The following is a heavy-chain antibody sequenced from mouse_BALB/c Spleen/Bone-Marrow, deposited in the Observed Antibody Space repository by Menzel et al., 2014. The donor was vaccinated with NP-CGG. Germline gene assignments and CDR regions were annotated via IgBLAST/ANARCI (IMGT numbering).Heavy chain of an antibody. Sequence: EVQLVESGGGLVKPGGSLKLSCAASGFTFSSYGMSWVRQTPGQRLEWVATIHGGGRYTYFPDSVKGRFTISRDNAKNNLYLQMSSRRSEDTALYYCARQAGGSGYGDYGGQGTTLTVSS. J-gene: IGHJ2*01. CDR1: GFTFSSYG. CDR2: IHGGGRYT. V-gene: IGHV5-9-2*01. D-gene: IGHD2-2*01. CDR3: ARQAGGSGYGDY.